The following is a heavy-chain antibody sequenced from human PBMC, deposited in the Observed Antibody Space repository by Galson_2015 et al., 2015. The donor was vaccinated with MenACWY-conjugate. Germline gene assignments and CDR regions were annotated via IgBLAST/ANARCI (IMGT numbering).Heavy chain of an antibody. J-gene: IGHJ4*02. CDR1: GFPFSSYA. Sequence: SLRLSCAVSGFPFSSYAMTWVRQAPGKGLEWVSTISDSGRATYYADSVQGRFTISRDNSKNKVFLRMNSLRAEDAAAYYCAKDLVKNYEMLTGYFSDWGQGTPVTVSS. V-gene: IGHV3-23*01. CDR2: ISDSGRAT. D-gene: IGHD3-9*01. CDR3: AKDLVKNYEMLTGYFSD.